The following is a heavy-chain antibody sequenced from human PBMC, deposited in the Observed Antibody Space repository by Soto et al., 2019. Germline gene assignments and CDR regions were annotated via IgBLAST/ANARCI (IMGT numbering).Heavy chain of an antibody. CDR2: IYYSGST. CDR3: AREAVGQLLFDY. CDR1: GGSMSSYY. V-gene: IGHV4-59*01. Sequence: PSETLSLTCTVSGGSMSSYYWSWIRQPLGKGLEWIGYIYYSGSTNYNPSLKSRVTISVDTSKNQFSLKLSSVTAADTAVYYCAREAVGQLLFDYWGQGTLVTVSS. D-gene: IGHD6-6*01. J-gene: IGHJ4*02.